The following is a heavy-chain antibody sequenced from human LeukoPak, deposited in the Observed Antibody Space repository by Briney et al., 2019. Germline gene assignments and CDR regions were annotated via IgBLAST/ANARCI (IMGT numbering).Heavy chain of an antibody. CDR3: ARDFGTYYYDSSGYS. D-gene: IGHD3-22*01. V-gene: IGHV3-21*01. J-gene: IGHJ4*02. Sequence: GSLRLSCAASGFTFSSYSMNWVRQAPGKGLEWVSSISSSSSYIYYADSVKGRFTISRDNAKNSLYLQMNSLRAEDTAVYYCARDFGTYYYDSSGYSWGQGTLVTVSP. CDR1: GFTFSSYS. CDR2: ISSSSSYI.